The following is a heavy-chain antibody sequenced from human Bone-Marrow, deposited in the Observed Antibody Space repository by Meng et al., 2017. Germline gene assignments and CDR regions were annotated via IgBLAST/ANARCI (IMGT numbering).Heavy chain of an antibody. CDR1: GGSISSSNW. J-gene: IGHJ5*02. CDR3: ARGQYFSWWELLPAFWFDP. Sequence: QGSGHGTVKPSGTLSLTCAVSGGSISSSNWWSWVRQPPGKGLEWIGEIYHSGSTNYNPSLKSRVTISVDKSKNQFSLKLSSVTAADTAVYYCARGQYFSWWELLPAFWFDPWGQGTLVTVSS. D-gene: IGHD1-26*01. CDR2: IYHSGST. V-gene: IGHV4-4*02.